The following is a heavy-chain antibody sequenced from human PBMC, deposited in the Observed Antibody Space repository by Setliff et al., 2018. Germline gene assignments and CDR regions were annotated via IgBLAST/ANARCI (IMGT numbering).Heavy chain of an antibody. CDR1: GYTFTAYD. J-gene: IGHJ6*03. CDR2: INPNAGNI. V-gene: IGHV1-2*02. Sequence: AASVKVSCKASGYTFTAYDIHWVRQAPGQGLEWMGWINPNAGNINYIQKFQGRVTMTRDTSISTAYMELRRLKSDDTAVYYCARGEHIVSGDFYHYIDVWGKGTTVTVSS. CDR3: ARGEHIVSGDFYHYIDV. D-gene: IGHD2-15*01.